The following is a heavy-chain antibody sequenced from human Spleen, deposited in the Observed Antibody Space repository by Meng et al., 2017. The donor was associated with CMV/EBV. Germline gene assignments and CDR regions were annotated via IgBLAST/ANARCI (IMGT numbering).Heavy chain of an antibody. CDR2: IKNKTDGGTT. J-gene: IGHJ4*02. V-gene: IGHV3-15*01. Sequence: SCAASGFTFINAWMSWVRQAPGKGLEWIGRIKNKTDGGTTDYAAPVKGKFTISRDDSKNTLYLQINSLKTEDTAVYYCTTGTVVALYWGQGTLVTVSS. CDR1: GFTFINAW. CDR3: TTGTVVALY. D-gene: IGHD2-15*01.